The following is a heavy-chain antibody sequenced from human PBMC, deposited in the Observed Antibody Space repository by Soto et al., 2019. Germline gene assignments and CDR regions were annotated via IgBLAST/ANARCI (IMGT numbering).Heavy chain of an antibody. D-gene: IGHD3-22*01. CDR2: IWYDGSNK. J-gene: IGHJ5*02. V-gene: IGHV3-33*01. CDR1: GFTFSSYG. CDR3: ARDLASVYYYDSSGSQQNNWFDP. Sequence: GRSLRLSCAASGFTFSSYGMHWVRQAPGKGLEWVAVIWYDGSNKYYADSVKGRFTISRDNSKNTLYLQMNSLRAEDTAVYYCARDLASVYYYDSSGSQQNNWFDPWGQGTLVTVSS.